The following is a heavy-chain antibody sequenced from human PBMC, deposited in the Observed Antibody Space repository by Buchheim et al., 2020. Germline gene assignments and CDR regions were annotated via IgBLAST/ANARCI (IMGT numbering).Heavy chain of an antibody. Sequence: EVQLLQSGPEVKKTGESLKISCKGSGYSFNSYWIGWVRQMPGKGLEWMAIIYPGDFETRYTPSFQGQITVSVDRSITTAYPQWSGLKASDSATYYGGRLEHSDSRGPDYWGQGT. CDR1: GYSFNSYW. V-gene: IGHV5-51*01. CDR2: IYPGDFET. CDR3: GRLEHSDSRGPDY. J-gene: IGHJ4*02. D-gene: IGHD3-22*01.